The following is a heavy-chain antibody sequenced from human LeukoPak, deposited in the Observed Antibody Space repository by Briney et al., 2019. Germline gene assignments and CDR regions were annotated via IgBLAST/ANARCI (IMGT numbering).Heavy chain of an antibody. D-gene: IGHD3-3*01. CDR1: GFTFSSYA. Sequence: SGGSLRLSCAASGFTFSSYAMHWVRQAPGKGLERVAVISYDGSNKYYADSVKGRFTISRDNSKNTLYLQMNSLRAEDTAVDYCGRDRGQVFVDYWGQGTLVTVSS. CDR2: ISYDGSNK. V-gene: IGHV3-30*04. CDR3: GRDRGQVFVDY. J-gene: IGHJ4*02.